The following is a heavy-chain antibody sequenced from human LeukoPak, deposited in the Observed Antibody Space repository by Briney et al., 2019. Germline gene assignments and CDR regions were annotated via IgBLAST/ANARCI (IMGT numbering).Heavy chain of an antibody. D-gene: IGHD3-9*01. J-gene: IGHJ4*02. CDR1: GYTFTGYY. CDR3: AREHYDILTGYYLFDY. V-gene: IGHV1-2*02. CDR2: INPNSGGT. Sequence: ASVKVSCKASGYTFTGYYMHWVRQAPGQGLEWMGWINPNSGGTNYAQKFQGRVTMARDTSISTAYMELSRLRSDDTAVYYCAREHYDILTGYYLFDYCGQGTLVTVSS.